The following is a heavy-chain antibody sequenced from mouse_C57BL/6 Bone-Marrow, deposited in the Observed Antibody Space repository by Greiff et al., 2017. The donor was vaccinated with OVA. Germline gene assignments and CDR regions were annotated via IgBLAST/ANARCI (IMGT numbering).Heavy chain of an antibody. CDR2: IYPGSGST. Sequence: QVQLQQPGTELVKPGASVKLSCKASGYTFTSYWMHWVKQRPGQGLEWIGNIYPGSGSTNYNEKFKSKATLTVDTSSSTAYMQLSSLTSEDSAVYYCAREAYYSNGWYFDVWGTGTTVTVSS. D-gene: IGHD2-5*01. J-gene: IGHJ1*03. V-gene: IGHV1-53*01. CDR1: GYTFTSYW. CDR3: AREAYYSNGWYFDV.